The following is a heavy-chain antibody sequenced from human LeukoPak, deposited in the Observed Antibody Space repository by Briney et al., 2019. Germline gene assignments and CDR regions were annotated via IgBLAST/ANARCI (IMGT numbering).Heavy chain of an antibody. CDR2: IYYSGST. Sequence: SETLSLTCTVSGGSISSYYWSWIRQPPGKGLEWIGYIYYSGSTNYNSSLKSRVTISVHTSKNQFSLKLSSVTAADTAVYYCARDTGYSSGWYYFDYWGQGTLVTVSS. J-gene: IGHJ4*02. CDR1: GGSISSYY. V-gene: IGHV4-59*01. CDR3: ARDTGYSSGWYYFDY. D-gene: IGHD6-19*01.